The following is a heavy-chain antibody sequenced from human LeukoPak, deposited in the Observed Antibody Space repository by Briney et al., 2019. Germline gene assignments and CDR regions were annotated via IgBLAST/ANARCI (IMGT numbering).Heavy chain of an antibody. V-gene: IGHV4-59*01. CDR2: IYYSGST. J-gene: IGHJ3*02. CDR1: GGSISGYY. D-gene: IGHD5-18*01. Sequence: SEPLSLTCTVSGGSISGYYWSWIRQPPGKGLEWIGYIYYSGSTNYNPSLKSRVTISVDTSKNQFSLKLSSVTAADTAVYYCARGVIQLSTDAFDIWGQGTMVTVSS. CDR3: ARGVIQLSTDAFDI.